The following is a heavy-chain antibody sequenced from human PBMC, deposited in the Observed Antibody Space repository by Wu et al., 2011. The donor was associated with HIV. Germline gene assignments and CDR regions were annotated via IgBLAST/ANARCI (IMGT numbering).Heavy chain of an antibody. Sequence: VQLVQSGAEVKKPGESLKISCKGSGYSFSTYWIGWVRQMPGKGLELMAIIYPNDSDTRYSPSFQGQVTISADKSISTAYLQWSSLKASDTAMYYCARHLQWDLRYYMDVWGKGATVTVSS. CDR3: ARHLQWDLRYYMDV. CDR1: GYSFSTYW. CDR2: IYPNDSDT. J-gene: IGHJ6*03. V-gene: IGHV5-51*01. D-gene: IGHD1-26*01.